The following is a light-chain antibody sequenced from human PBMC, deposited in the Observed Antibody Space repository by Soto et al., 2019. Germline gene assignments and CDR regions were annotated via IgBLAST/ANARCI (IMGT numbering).Light chain of an antibody. V-gene: IGKV3-11*01. CDR2: DAS. CDR1: RSVKTN. J-gene: IGKJ5*01. Sequence: EIVMTQSPATLSVSPGERATLSCRASRSVKTNLAWYQQKPGQAPRLLISDASNRATGIPARFSGSGSGTDFTLTISSLEPEDFAVYYCHQRQYWPPITFGQGTRLEIK. CDR3: HQRQYWPPIT.